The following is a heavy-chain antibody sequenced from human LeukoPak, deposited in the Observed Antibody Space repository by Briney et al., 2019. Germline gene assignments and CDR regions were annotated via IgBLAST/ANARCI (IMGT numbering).Heavy chain of an antibody. CDR3: ARLVWGSYRFLVY. V-gene: IGHV3-7*01. Sequence: GGSLRLSCAASGFTFSSYWMSWVRQAPGKGLEWVANIKQDGSEKYYVDSVKGRFTISRDNAKNSLYLQMNSLRAEDTAVYYCARLVWGSYRFLVYWGQGTLVTVSS. D-gene: IGHD3-16*02. J-gene: IGHJ4*02. CDR2: IKQDGSEK. CDR1: GFTFSSYW.